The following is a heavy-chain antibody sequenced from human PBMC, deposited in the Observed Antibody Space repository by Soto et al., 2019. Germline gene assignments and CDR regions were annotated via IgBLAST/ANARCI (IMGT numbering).Heavy chain of an antibody. Sequence: PSETLSLTCTVSGGSISSGDYYWSWIRQPPGKGLEWIGYIYYSGSTYYNPSLKSRVTISVDTSKNQFSLKLSSVTAADTAVYYCARARSDLQILTAYNWFDPWGQGTLVTVSS. V-gene: IGHV4-30-4*01. CDR1: GGSISSGDYY. J-gene: IGHJ5*02. D-gene: IGHD7-27*01. CDR3: ARARSDLQILTAYNWFDP. CDR2: IYYSGST.